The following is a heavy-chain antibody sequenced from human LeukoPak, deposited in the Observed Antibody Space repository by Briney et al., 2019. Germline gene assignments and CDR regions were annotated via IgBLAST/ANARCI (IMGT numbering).Heavy chain of an antibody. CDR3: ARGTSGPGTFDY. Sequence: GGSLRLSCVASGFTFSDYWMSWVRQAPGMGLEWVSRINSDGSSTSYADSVKGRFTISRDNAKNTLYLQMNSLRAEDTAVYYCARGTSGPGTFDYWGQGTLVTVSS. CDR1: GFTFSDYW. D-gene: IGHD2-15*01. J-gene: IGHJ4*02. V-gene: IGHV3-74*01. CDR2: INSDGSST.